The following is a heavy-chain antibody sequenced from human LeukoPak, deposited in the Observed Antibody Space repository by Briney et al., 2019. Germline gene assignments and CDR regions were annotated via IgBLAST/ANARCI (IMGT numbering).Heavy chain of an antibody. CDR3: ARVRDDYTYFDC. Sequence: GGSLRLSCAASGFTFSSYWMHWVRHAPGKGLMWVSRINSDGSSTTYADSVRGRFTISRDNAKSTLYLQMNSLRAEDTAVYYCARVRDDYTYFDCWGQGTLVTVSS. CDR1: GFTFSSYW. D-gene: IGHD4-11*01. V-gene: IGHV3-74*01. CDR2: INSDGSST. J-gene: IGHJ4*02.